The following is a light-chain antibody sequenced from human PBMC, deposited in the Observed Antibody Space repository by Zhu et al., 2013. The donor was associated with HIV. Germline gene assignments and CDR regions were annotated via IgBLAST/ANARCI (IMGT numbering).Light chain of an antibody. Sequence: QSVLTQPPSASGDPRQRVTISCSGSSSNIGSNTVSWYQQLPGTAPKLLIYSSSQRPSRVPDRFSGSKSGTSASLAISGLQSEDEADYYCAAWDGSLNVGVFGGGTKLTVL. J-gene: IGLJ3*02. CDR2: SSS. CDR1: SSNIGSNT. V-gene: IGLV1-44*01. CDR3: AAWDGSLNVGV.